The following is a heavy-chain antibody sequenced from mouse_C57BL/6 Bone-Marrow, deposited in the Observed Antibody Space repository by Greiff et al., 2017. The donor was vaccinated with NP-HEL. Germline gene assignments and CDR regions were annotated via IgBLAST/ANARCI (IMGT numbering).Heavy chain of an antibody. Sequence: VQLQQSGAELVRPGASVTLSCKASGYTFTDYEMHWVKQTPVHGLEWIGAIDPETGGTAYNQKFKGKAILTADKSSSTAYMELRSLTSEDSAVYYCTRWGYYGSSYGLRRGVPAWFAYWGQGTLVTVSA. CDR2: IDPETGGT. CDR1: GYTFTDYE. V-gene: IGHV1-15*01. J-gene: IGHJ3*01. CDR3: TRWGYYGSSYGLRRGVPAWFAY. D-gene: IGHD1-1*01.